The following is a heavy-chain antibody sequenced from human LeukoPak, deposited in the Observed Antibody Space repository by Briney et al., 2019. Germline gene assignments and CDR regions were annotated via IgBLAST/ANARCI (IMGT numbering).Heavy chain of an antibody. Sequence: PGGSLRLSCAASGFTFSSYSMNWVRQAPGKGLEWVSSISNSSSYIYYADSVKGRFTISRDNAKNSLYLQMNSLRAEDTAVYYCARVFWYYDSSGYYSPLPGDYWGQGTLVTVSS. V-gene: IGHV3-21*01. CDR3: ARVFWYYDSSGYYSPLPGDY. J-gene: IGHJ4*02. CDR1: GFTFSSYS. CDR2: ISNSSSYI. D-gene: IGHD3-22*01.